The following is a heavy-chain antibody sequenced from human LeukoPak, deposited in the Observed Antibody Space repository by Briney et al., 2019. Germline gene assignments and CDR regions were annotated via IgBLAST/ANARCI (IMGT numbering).Heavy chain of an antibody. V-gene: IGHV1-2*04. D-gene: IGHD2-15*01. Sequence: VASVKVSCKASGYTFTGYYMHWVRQAPGQGLEWMGWINPNSGGTNYAQKFQGWVTMTRDTPISTAYMELSRLRSDDTAVYYCARDLEGYCSGGSCYNLVGFDYWGQGTLVTVSS. CDR3: ARDLEGYCSGGSCYNLVGFDY. J-gene: IGHJ4*02. CDR2: INPNSGGT. CDR1: GYTFTGYY.